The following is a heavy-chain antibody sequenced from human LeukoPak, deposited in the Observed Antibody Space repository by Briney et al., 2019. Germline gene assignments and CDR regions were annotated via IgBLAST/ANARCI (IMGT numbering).Heavy chain of an antibody. Sequence: GRSLRLSCAASGFTFSSYEMNWVRQAPGKGLEWVSYISSSGSTIYYADSVKGRFTISRDNAKNSLYLQMNSLRAEDTAVYYCARGPYASGTYGRRGWVHYMDVWGKGTTVTISS. CDR1: GFTFSSYE. V-gene: IGHV3-48*03. D-gene: IGHD3-10*01. CDR3: ARGPYASGTYGRRGWVHYMDV. CDR2: ISSSGSTI. J-gene: IGHJ6*03.